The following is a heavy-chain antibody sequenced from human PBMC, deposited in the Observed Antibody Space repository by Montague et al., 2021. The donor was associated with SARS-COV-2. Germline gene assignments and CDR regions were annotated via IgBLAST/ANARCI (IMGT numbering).Heavy chain of an antibody. D-gene: IGHD3-10*01. CDR3: ARAPCPKVWFGEHYWYFDL. Sequence: SETLSLTCAVSGGSISSSNWWSWVRQPPGKGLEWIGEIYHSGSTNYNPSLKSRVTISVDKSKNQFSLKLSSVTAADTAVYYCARAPCPKVWFGEHYWYFDLWGHGTLVTVSS. V-gene: IGHV4-4*02. CDR1: GGSISSSNW. J-gene: IGHJ2*01. CDR2: IYHSGST.